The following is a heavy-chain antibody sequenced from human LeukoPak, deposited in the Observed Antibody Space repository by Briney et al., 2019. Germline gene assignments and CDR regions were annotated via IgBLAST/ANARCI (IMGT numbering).Heavy chain of an antibody. CDR1: GFTFDDYA. CDR2: INWNGRIT. Sequence: PGGSLRLSCAASGFTFDDYAMNWVRQVPGRGLEWVSGINWNGRITEYADSVKDRFTISRQNTKNSLYLYMNNLGGEDTALYFCAGGSVQLWLRDTYSSMDVWAKGPRSPSP. CDR3: AGGSVQLWLRDTYSSMDV. J-gene: IGHJ6*03. V-gene: IGHV3-20*04. D-gene: IGHD5-18*01.